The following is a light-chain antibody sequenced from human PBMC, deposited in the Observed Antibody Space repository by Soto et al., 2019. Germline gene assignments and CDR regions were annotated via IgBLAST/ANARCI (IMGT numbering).Light chain of an antibody. CDR1: SSNIGAGYD. V-gene: IGLV1-40*01. CDR3: QSYDSSLSGSV. Sequence: QSVLTQPPSVSGAPGQRVTISCTGSSSNIGAGYDVHGYQQLPGTAPKLLIYGNSNRPSGVPDRFSGSKSGTSASLAITGLQAEDEADYYCQSYDSSLSGSVVGGGTKLTVL. J-gene: IGLJ2*01. CDR2: GNS.